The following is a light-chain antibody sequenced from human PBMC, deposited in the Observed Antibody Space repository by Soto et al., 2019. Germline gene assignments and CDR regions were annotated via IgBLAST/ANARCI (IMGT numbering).Light chain of an antibody. V-gene: IGLV2-14*01. CDR2: DVS. CDR1: SSDVGGYNY. Sequence: QSALTQPASVSGSPGQSITISCTGTSSDVGGYNYVSWYQQHPDKAPKLMIYDVSNRPSGVSYRFSGSKSGNTASLTISGLQAEDEADYYCTSFTSINTYVFGTGTKVT. J-gene: IGLJ1*01. CDR3: TSFTSINTYV.